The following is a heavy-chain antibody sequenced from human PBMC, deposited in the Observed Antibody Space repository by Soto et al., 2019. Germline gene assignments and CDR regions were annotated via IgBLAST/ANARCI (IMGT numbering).Heavy chain of an antibody. V-gene: IGHV3-23*01. CDR3: AKDLEHYGDFDD. CDR2: ISGSGGST. CDR1: GFTFSSYA. J-gene: IGHJ4*02. Sequence: GSLRLSCAASGFTFSSYAMSWVRQAPGKGLEWVSAISGSGGSTYYADSVKGRFTISRDNSKNTLYLQMNSLRAEDTAVYYCAKDLEHYGDFDDWGQGTLVTVSS. D-gene: IGHD4-17*01.